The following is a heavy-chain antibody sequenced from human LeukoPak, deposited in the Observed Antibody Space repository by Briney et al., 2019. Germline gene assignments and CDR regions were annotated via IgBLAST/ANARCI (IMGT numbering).Heavy chain of an antibody. D-gene: IGHD3-9*01. V-gene: IGHV1-69*05. Sequence: GASVKVSCKASGGTFSSYAISWVRQAPGQGLEWMGRIIPIFGTANYAQKFQGRVTITTDESTSTAYMGLSSLRSEDTAVYYCASAYDILTGYYPFDYWGQGTLVTVSS. CDR1: GGTFSSYA. CDR3: ASAYDILTGYYPFDY. J-gene: IGHJ4*02. CDR2: IIPIFGTA.